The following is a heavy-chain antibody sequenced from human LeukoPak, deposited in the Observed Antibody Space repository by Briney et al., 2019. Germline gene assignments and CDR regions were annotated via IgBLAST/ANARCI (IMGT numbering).Heavy chain of an antibody. Sequence: ASVKVSCKASGYSFTGYYLHWVRQAPGQGLEGMGRINPISGGTIYAQKFQGRVTMTRDTSISTVYMELSRLKSDDTAVFYCARQVAGTLFYFDYWGQGALVTVSS. J-gene: IGHJ4*02. CDR3: ARQVAGTLFYFDY. V-gene: IGHV1-2*06. D-gene: IGHD6-19*01. CDR1: GYSFTGYY. CDR2: INPISGGT.